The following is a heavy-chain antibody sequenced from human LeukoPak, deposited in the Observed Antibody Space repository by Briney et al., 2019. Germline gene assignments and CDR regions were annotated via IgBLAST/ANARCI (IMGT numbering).Heavy chain of an antibody. V-gene: IGHV3-7*01. Sequence: GGSLRLSCAASGFTFSSDWMGGVRQAPGKGLEWVADINQDGSEKYYVDSLKGRFTISRDNAKNSLYLQVNSLRAEDTAVYYCARVRRYCSSTSCYRGGYAFDIWGQGTMVTVSS. J-gene: IGHJ3*02. CDR2: INQDGSEK. CDR1: GFTFSSDW. CDR3: ARVRRYCSSTSCYRGGYAFDI. D-gene: IGHD2-2*01.